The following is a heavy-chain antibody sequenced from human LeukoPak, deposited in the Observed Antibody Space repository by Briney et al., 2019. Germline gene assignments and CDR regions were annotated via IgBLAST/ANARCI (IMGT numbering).Heavy chain of an antibody. Sequence: ASVKVSCKASGYTFTSYAMHWVRQAPGQRLEWMGWTNAGNGNTKYSQKFQGRVTITRDTSASTAYMELSSLRSEDTAVYYCARGAAAGTGDWFDPWGQGTLVTVSS. D-gene: IGHD6-13*01. CDR1: GYTFTSYA. J-gene: IGHJ5*02. CDR2: TNAGNGNT. CDR3: ARGAAAGTGDWFDP. V-gene: IGHV1-3*01.